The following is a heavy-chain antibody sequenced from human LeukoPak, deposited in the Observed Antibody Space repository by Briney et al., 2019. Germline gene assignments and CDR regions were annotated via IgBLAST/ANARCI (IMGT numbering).Heavy chain of an antibody. V-gene: IGHV4-34*01. CDR1: GGSLSGYY. CDR2: INHSGST. CDR3: ATLGGSYYEGY. D-gene: IGHD1-26*01. J-gene: IGHJ4*02. Sequence: SETLSLTCAVYGGSLSGYYWSWIRQPPGKGLEWIGEINHSGSTNYNPSLKSRVTISVDTSKNQFSLKLSSVTAADTAVYYCATLGGSYYEGYWGQGTLVTVSS.